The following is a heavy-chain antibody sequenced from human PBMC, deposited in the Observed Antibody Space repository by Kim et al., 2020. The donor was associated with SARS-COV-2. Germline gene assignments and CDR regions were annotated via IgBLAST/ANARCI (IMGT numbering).Heavy chain of an antibody. J-gene: IGHJ4*02. Sequence: YEDSGKGRFTISGENAKDTLYLQMNSLRAEDTAGYYCARRQFTSGWYYFDYWGQGTLVTVSS. D-gene: IGHD6-19*01. CDR3: ARRQFTSGWYYFDY. V-gene: IGHV3-74*01.